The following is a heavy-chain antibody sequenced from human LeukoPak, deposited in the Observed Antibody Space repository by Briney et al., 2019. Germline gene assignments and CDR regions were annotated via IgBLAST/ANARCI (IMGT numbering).Heavy chain of an antibody. V-gene: IGHV3-53*01. CDR2: IYSAGST. Sequence: GGSLRLSCAASGFTVSSDYMSWVRQAPGKGLEWVSVIYSAGSTYYADSVKGRFTISRDNSKNTLYLQMHSLRAEDTAFYYCARAGLFDAFDIWGQGTMVTVSS. CDR3: ARAGLFDAFDI. J-gene: IGHJ3*02. D-gene: IGHD2-21*01. CDR1: GFTVSSDY.